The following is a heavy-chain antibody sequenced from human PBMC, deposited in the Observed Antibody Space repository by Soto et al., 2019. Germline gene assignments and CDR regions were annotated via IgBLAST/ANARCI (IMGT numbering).Heavy chain of an antibody. D-gene: IGHD1-26*01. CDR3: GKYSGSYPVYNGMNL. CDR1: GFPFSTSA. J-gene: IGHJ6*02. Sequence: EVQLLESGGGLVRPGGSLRLSCAASGFPFSTSAMNWVRQAPGKGLEWVSIISGTSDAAHYAESVKGRFTSSRDNSKNTPYLQMNSLRDEDTAVYYCGKYSGSYPVYNGMNLWGQGTTLAVSS. V-gene: IGHV3-23*01. CDR2: ISGTSDAA.